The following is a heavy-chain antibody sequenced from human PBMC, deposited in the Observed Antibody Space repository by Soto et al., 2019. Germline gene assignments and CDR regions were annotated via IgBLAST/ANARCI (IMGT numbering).Heavy chain of an antibody. D-gene: IGHD3-10*01. Sequence: QVQLVQSGAEVKKPGSSVKVSCKASGGTFSSYAISWVRQAPGQGLEWMGGIIPIFGTANYAQKFQGRVTITADKSMSIAYMELSSLRSEDTAVYYCARDTPNLGFRFDPWGQGTLVTVSS. J-gene: IGHJ5*02. V-gene: IGHV1-69*06. CDR3: ARDTPNLGFRFDP. CDR1: GGTFSSYA. CDR2: IIPIFGTA.